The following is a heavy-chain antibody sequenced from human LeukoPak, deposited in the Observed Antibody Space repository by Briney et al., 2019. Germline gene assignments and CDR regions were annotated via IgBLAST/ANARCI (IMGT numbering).Heavy chain of an antibody. D-gene: IGHD3-10*01. CDR2: IYYSGST. CDR3: ARGIWYYGSGSYLDY. J-gene: IGHJ4*02. CDR1: GGSISSYY. Sequence: PSETLSLTCTVSGGSISSYYWSWIRQAPGKGLEWIGHIYYSGSTYYNPSLKNRVIISVDTSKKQFSLNLSSVTAADTAVYYCARGIWYYGSGSYLDYWGQGTLVTVSS. V-gene: IGHV4-59*12.